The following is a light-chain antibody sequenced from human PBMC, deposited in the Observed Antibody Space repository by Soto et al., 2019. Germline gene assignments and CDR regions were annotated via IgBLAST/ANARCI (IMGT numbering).Light chain of an antibody. J-gene: IGLJ3*02. CDR3: GTWDSDLSAEV. V-gene: IGLV1-51*01. CDR2: DNS. CDR1: SSNIGSNY. Sequence: QAVVTQPPSVSAAPGQTVTISCSGSSSNIGSNYVSWYQQLPGRAPKVVIYDNSKRPSGIPDRFSGSKSGSSATLGVTGLQTGDEADYYCGTWDSDLSAEVFGGGTKLTVL.